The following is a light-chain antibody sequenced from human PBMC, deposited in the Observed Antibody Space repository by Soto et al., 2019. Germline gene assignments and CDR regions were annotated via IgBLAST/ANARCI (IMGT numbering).Light chain of an antibody. CDR1: ALPNQY. V-gene: IGLV3-25*03. CDR2: QDT. CDR3: QSADISGTYV. Sequence: SYELTQPPTVSVSPGQTARITCSGDALPNQYTYWYQQKRGQAPVLVIYQDTERPSGIPERFSGSRSGTTVTLTISGVQAEDEADYYCQSADISGTYVFGTGTKVTVL. J-gene: IGLJ1*01.